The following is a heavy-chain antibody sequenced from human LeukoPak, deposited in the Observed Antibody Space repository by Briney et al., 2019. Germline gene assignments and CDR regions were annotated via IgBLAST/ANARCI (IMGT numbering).Heavy chain of an antibody. CDR2: IYYSGST. Sequence: SETLSLTCTVSGGSISSSSYYWGWIRQPPGKGLEWLGSIYYSGSTYYNPSLKSRVTISVDTSKNQFSLKLSSVTAADTAVYYCARRAVVGATVDYWGQGTLVTVSS. CDR3: ARRAVVGATVDY. CDR1: GGSISSSSYY. J-gene: IGHJ4*02. D-gene: IGHD1-26*01. V-gene: IGHV4-39*01.